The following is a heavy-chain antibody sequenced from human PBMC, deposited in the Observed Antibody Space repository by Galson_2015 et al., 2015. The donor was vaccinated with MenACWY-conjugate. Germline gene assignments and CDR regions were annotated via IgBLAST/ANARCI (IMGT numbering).Heavy chain of an antibody. Sequence: PALVKPTQTLTLTCTFSGFSLSTSGVGVGWIRQPPGKALEWLARIDWDDDKYYSTSLKTRLTISKDTSKNQVVLTMTNMDPVDTATYYCARTAIAAAPYWYFDLWGRGTLVTVSS. CDR2: IDWDDDK. V-gene: IGHV2-70*11. CDR1: GFSLSTSGVG. D-gene: IGHD6-13*01. CDR3: ARTAIAAAPYWYFDL. J-gene: IGHJ2*01.